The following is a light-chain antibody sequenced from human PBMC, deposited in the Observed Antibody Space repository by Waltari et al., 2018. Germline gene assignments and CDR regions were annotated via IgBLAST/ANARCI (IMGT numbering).Light chain of an antibody. CDR3: QQYYSTPRT. CDR2: WAS. Sequence: DIVMTQSPDSLAVSLGERATINCKSSQSVLYSSNNKNYLAWYQQKPGQPPKLLFYWASTRESGVPDRFSGSGSGTDFTLTISSLQAEDVAVYYCQQYYSTPRTFGQGP. CDR1: QSVLYSSNNKNY. V-gene: IGKV4-1*01. J-gene: IGKJ1*01.